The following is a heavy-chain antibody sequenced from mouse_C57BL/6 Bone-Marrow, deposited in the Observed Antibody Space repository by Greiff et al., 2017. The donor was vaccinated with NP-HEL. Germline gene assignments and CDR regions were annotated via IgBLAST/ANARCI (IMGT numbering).Heavy chain of an antibody. Sequence: VKDRFTISRDDSQSMLYLQMNNLKTEDTAMYYCVRDLGYGSNDYWGQGTTLTVSS. D-gene: IGHD1-1*01. V-gene: IGHV10-3*01. J-gene: IGHJ2*01. CDR3: VRDLGYGSNDY.